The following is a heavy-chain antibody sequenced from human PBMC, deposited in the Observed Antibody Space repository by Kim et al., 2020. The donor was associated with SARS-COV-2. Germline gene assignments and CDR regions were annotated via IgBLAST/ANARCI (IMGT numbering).Heavy chain of an antibody. CDR2: IYYSGST. V-gene: IGHV4-59*01. J-gene: IGHJ4*02. CDR1: GGSISSYY. Sequence: SETLSLTCTVSGGSISSYYWSWIRQPPGKGLEWIGYIYYSGSTNYNPSLKSRVTISVDTSKNQFSLKLSSVTAADTAVYYCARVSGVGPFDYWGQGTLVT. CDR3: ARVSGVGPFDY. D-gene: IGHD3-3*01.